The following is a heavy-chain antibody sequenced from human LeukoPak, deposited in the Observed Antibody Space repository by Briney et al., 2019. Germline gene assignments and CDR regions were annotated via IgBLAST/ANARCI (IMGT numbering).Heavy chain of an antibody. J-gene: IGHJ5*02. V-gene: IGHV3-33*08. CDR2: IWYDGSNK. CDR1: GFTFSSYG. D-gene: IGHD5-24*01. Sequence: GRSLRLSCAASGFTFSSYGMHWVRQAPGKGLEWVAVIWYDGSNKYYADSVKGRFTISRDNSKNTLYLQMNSLRAEDTAVYYCARGRDGYNYEPYNWFDPWGQGTLVTVSS. CDR3: ARGRDGYNYEPYNWFDP.